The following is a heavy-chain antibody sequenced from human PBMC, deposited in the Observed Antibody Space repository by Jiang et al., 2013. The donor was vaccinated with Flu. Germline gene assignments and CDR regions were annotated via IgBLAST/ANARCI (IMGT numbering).Heavy chain of an antibody. CDR1: GFTFSSYG. V-gene: IGHV3-30*18. D-gene: IGHD2-21*02. CDR2: ISYDGSNK. J-gene: IGHJ6*01. CDR3: AKDLGDCGYNLGYYYGM. Sequence: VQLVESGGGVVQPGRSLRLSCAASGFTFSSYGMHWVRQAPGKGLEWVAVISYDGSNKYYADSVKGRFTISRDNSKNTLYLQMNSLRAEDTAVYYCAKDLGDCGYNLGYYYGM.